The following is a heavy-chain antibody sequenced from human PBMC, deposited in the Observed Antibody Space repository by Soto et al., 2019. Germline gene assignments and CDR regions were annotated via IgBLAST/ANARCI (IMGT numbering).Heavy chain of an antibody. CDR2: VYYGGST. V-gene: IGHV4-39*01. D-gene: IGHD6-19*01. CDR3: ARHAEYSSGPFDF. J-gene: IGHJ4*02. Sequence: QLQLQESGPGLVKPSETLSLTCTVSGGSISSSSYYWGWIRQPPGKGLEWIGIVYYGGSTYYNPSLKSRVTMSVDTSKNQFSLKLSSVTAADTAVYYCARHAEYSSGPFDFWGQGTLVTVSS. CDR1: GGSISSSSYY.